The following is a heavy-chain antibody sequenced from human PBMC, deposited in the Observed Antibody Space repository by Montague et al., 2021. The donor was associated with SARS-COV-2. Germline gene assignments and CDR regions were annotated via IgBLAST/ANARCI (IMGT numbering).Heavy chain of an antibody. J-gene: IGHJ4*02. V-gene: IGHV4-34*01. Sequence: SETLSLTCAVYGGSFSDYYWSWIRQPPGKGLERIGEINHLGTSKYNPSLKRRASISLATTKNQFSLYLSPATAADTAMYYCARGRQHFNMIVVVMTGGEYYFDYWGQGTLVTVSS. D-gene: IGHD3-22*01. CDR3: ARGRQHFNMIVVVMTGGEYYFDY. CDR1: GGSFSDYY. CDR2: INHLGTS.